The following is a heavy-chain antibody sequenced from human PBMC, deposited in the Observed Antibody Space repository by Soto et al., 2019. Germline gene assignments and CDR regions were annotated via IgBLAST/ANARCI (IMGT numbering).Heavy chain of an antibody. D-gene: IGHD2-15*01. J-gene: IGHJ4*02. CDR2: IWYHGIDK. CDR1: GFTFSRQA. CDR3: ATGFLGLCTGGNCPLDY. V-gene: IGHV3-33*01. Sequence: QVQLVESGGGVVQPERSLRLSCAASGFTFSRQAMHWVRQAPGRGLEWVAVIWYHGIDKYYADSVKGRFTISRNNSKNTVYSPMDRLRGEDTAVYYCATGFLGLCTGGNCPLDYWGQGTLVTVSS.